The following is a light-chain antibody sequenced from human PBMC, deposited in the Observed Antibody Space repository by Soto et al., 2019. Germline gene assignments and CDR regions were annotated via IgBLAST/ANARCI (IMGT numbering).Light chain of an antibody. V-gene: IGLV7-46*01. CDR1: TGAVTSGHY. CDR3: LLSYSGARYVV. Sequence: QAVVTQEPSLTVSPGGTVTLTCGSNTGAVTSGHYPYWFQQKPGQAPRTLIYDTSNKHSWTPARFSGSLLGGKAALTLSGAQPEDEAEYYCLLSYSGARYVVFGGGTKRTVL. J-gene: IGLJ2*01. CDR2: DTS.